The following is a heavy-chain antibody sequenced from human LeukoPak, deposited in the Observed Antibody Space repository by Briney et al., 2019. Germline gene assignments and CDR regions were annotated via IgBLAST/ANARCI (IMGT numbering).Heavy chain of an antibody. D-gene: IGHD3-10*01. J-gene: IGHJ4*02. CDR1: GFTFSDYY. V-gene: IGHV3-30*02. CDR2: IRYDGSNK. Sequence: PGGSLRLSCAASGFTFSDYYMSWIRQALGKGLEWVAFIRYDGSNKYYADSVKGRFAISRDNSKNTLYLQMNSLRAEDTAVYYCAPQPYYYGSGTFDYWGQGTLVTVSS. CDR3: APQPYYYGSGTFDY.